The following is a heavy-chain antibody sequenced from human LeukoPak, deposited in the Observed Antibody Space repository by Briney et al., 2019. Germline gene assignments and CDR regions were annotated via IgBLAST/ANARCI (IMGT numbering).Heavy chain of an antibody. Sequence: SETLSLTCTVSGGSIDSYYWSWIRQPPGKGLEWIGYIYYSGSTNYNPSLKSRVTISVDTSKNQFSLKLSSVTAADTAVYYCARGGSSWKFDYWGQGTLVTVSS. V-gene: IGHV4-59*01. CDR3: ARGGSSWKFDY. CDR2: IYYSGST. D-gene: IGHD6-13*01. J-gene: IGHJ4*02. CDR1: GGSIDSYY.